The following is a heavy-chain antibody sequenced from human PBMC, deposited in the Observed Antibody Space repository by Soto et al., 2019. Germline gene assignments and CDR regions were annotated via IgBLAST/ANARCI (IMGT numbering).Heavy chain of an antibody. J-gene: IGHJ4*02. CDR3: ARHRGYSYDTNDYYYSDY. D-gene: IGHD3-22*01. CDR1: GYRFTSYW. Sequence: DSLKISCEGSGYRFTSYWIGWVRQMPGKGLEWMGIIYPGDSNTRYSTSFQGQVTISVDKSISTAFLQWSSLKASDTAMYYCARHRGYSYDTNDYYYSDYWGQGTRVIVSA. CDR2: IYPGDSNT. V-gene: IGHV5-51*01.